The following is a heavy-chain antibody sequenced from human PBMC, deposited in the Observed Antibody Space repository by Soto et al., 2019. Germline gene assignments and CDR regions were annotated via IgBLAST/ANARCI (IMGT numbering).Heavy chain of an antibody. CDR1: GYTFTSYY. D-gene: IGHD2-15*01. CDR2: INPSAGST. Sequence: ASVKVSCKASGYTFTSYYMHWVRQAPGQGLEWMGIINPSAGSTSYAQKFQGRVTMTRDTSTSTVYMELSSLRSEDTAVYYCASVYCSGGGCYGIDYWGQGTLVTVSS. CDR3: ASVYCSGGGCYGIDY. V-gene: IGHV1-46*01. J-gene: IGHJ4*02.